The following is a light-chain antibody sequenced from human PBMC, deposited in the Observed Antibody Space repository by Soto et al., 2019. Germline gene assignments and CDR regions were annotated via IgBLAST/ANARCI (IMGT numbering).Light chain of an antibody. V-gene: IGKV1-39*01. CDR2: AAS. Sequence: DIQMTQSPSSLSASVGDSVTITCRASQNINNYLSWYQHKPGKAPKLLIYAASNLQSGVPSSFSGSRSGTEFTLTISRLYPEDFATYYCQQSDSMPQTFGQGTKLEI. J-gene: IGKJ2*01. CDR1: QNINNY. CDR3: QQSDSMPQT.